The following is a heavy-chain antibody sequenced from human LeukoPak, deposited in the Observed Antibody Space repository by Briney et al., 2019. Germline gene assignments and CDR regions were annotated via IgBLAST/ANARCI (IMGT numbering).Heavy chain of an antibody. J-gene: IGHJ4*02. V-gene: IGHV3-9*01. D-gene: IGHD6-19*01. CDR1: GFTLDDYA. Sequence: GGSLRLSCAASGFTLDDYAMHWARQAPGKGLEWVSGISWNSGSIGYADSVKGRFTISRDNAKNSLYLQMNSLRAEDTALYYCAKATLGIAVAGPFDYWGQGTLVTVSS. CDR3: AKATLGIAVAGPFDY. CDR2: ISWNSGSI.